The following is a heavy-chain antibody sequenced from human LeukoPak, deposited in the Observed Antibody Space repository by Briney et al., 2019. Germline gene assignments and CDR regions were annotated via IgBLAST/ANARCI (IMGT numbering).Heavy chain of an antibody. CDR3: ARAPVTSCRGAFCYPFDI. D-gene: IGHD2-15*01. V-gene: IGHV3-23*01. CDR2: TSSSDAGT. CDR1: GFALSSYA. J-gene: IGHJ4*02. Sequence: HSGGSLRLSCAASGFALSSYAMSWVRQAPGKGREWVSATSSSDAGTYHAESVRGRFTISRDNSKNTLYLQMNSLRADDAAVYYCARAPVTSCRGAFCYPFDIWGQGTLVTVSS.